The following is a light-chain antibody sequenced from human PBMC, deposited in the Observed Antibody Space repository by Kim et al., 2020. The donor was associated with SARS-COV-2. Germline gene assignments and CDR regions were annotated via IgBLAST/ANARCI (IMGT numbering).Light chain of an antibody. CDR2: GAS. J-gene: IGKJ5*01. CDR3: QYLDGYPST. Sequence: ASIGKRVTTTCRASQDIGNYLTWYQQKPRKAPKLLIYGASTLQNGVPSRFSGRGSGTDFTLTISSLQPEDFATYYCQYLDGYPSTFGQGTRLEIK. CDR1: QDIGNY. V-gene: IGKV1-9*01.